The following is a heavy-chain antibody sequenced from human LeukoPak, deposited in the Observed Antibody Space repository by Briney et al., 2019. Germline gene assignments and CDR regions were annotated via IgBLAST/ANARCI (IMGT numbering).Heavy chain of an antibody. CDR1: GGSFSGYY. CDR2: INHSGST. V-gene: IGHV4-34*01. CDR3: ARGGCDEGYCSSTGWFDP. D-gene: IGHD2-2*01. J-gene: IGHJ5*02. Sequence: SETLSLTCAVYGGSFSGYYWSWIRQPPGKGLEWIGEINHSGSTNYNPSLKSRVTISVDTSKNQFSLKLGSVTAADTAVYYCARGGCDEGYCSSTGWFDPWGQGTLVTVSS.